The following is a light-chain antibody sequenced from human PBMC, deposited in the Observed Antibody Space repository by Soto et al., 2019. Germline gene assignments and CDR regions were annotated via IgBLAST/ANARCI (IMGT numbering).Light chain of an antibody. CDR3: RQSHNAPLT. J-gene: IGKJ4*01. CDR2: GAT. V-gene: IGKV1-39*01. Sequence: DLRMTQYPSSLSASVGDRFTLTCRASQNINSYLNWYQHKPLRAPKVLVYGATNLPSGVPSRFSGSGSWTEFTFTIRSLQPEDFATYDCRQSHNAPLTVGGRTRVE. CDR1: QNINSY.